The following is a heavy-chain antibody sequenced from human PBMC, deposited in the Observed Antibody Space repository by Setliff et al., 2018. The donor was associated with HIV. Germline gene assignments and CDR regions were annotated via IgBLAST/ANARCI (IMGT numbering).Heavy chain of an antibody. Sequence: GGSLRLSCTASGFTFGDYAMHWVRQAPGKGLEWVSGVTSNSGNIDYADSVKGRFTISRDNAKNSLYLQMNSLTVEDTALYFCAKGGTTTGREHYYMDVWGKGTTVTVSS. D-gene: IGHD3-9*01. CDR3: AKGGTTTGREHYYMDV. CDR2: VTSNSGNI. V-gene: IGHV3-9*01. CDR1: GFTFGDYA. J-gene: IGHJ6*03.